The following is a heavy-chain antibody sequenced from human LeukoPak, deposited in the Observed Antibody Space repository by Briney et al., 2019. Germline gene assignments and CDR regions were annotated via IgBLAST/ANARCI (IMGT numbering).Heavy chain of an antibody. Sequence: SETLSLTCAVYGGSFSGYYWSWIRQPPGKGLEWIGEINHSGSTNYNPSLKSRVTISVDTSENQFSLKLSSVTAADTAVYYCARSKARRHYYDSSGYYSAVPALYAFDIWGQGTMVTVSS. D-gene: IGHD3-22*01. CDR3: ARSKARRHYYDSSGYYSAVPALYAFDI. V-gene: IGHV4-34*01. CDR2: INHSGST. CDR1: GGSFSGYY. J-gene: IGHJ3*02.